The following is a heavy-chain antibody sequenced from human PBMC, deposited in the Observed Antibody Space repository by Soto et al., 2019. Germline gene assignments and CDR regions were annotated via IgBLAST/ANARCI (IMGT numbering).Heavy chain of an antibody. Sequence: QVQLVQSGAEVKKPGASVKVSCKASGYTFTSYGISWVRQAPGQGLEWMGWISAYNGNTNYAQKLQGRVTITPDPTRNRAYMKLRSLLPHGTAVYYCARDWAPARPFDYWGQGTLVTVSS. CDR3: ARDWAPARPFDY. J-gene: IGHJ4*02. D-gene: IGHD2-2*01. CDR2: ISAYNGNT. CDR1: GYTFTSYG. V-gene: IGHV1-18*01.